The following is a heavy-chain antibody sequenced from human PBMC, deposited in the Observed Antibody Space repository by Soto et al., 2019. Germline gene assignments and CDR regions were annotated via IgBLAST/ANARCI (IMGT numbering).Heavy chain of an antibody. J-gene: IGHJ4*02. CDR2: ISAYNGNT. CDR3: SRDRRFLPPDFDY. Sequence: ASVKVSCKASGYTFTSYGISWVRQAPGQGLEWMGWISAYNGNTNYAQKLQGRGTMTTDTSTSTAYMELRGLRYDDTAVYYCSRDRRFLPPDFDYWGQGPLVTVSS. D-gene: IGHD3-3*01. CDR1: GYTFTSYG. V-gene: IGHV1-18*01.